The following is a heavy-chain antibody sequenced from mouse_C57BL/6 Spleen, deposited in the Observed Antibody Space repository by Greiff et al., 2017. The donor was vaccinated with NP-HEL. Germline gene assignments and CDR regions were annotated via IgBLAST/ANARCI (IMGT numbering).Heavy chain of an antibody. CDR1: GYTFTDYN. CDR2: INPNNGGT. J-gene: IGHJ1*03. V-gene: IGHV1-18*01. D-gene: IGHD1-1*01. CDR3: ARTVGQYYGSSYRYFDV. Sequence: EVQLQQSGPELVKPGASVKIPCKASGYTFTDYNMDWVKQSHGKSLEWIGDINPNNGGTIYNQKFKGKATLTVDKSSSTAYMELRSLTSEDTAVYYCARTVGQYYGSSYRYFDVWGTGTTVTVSS.